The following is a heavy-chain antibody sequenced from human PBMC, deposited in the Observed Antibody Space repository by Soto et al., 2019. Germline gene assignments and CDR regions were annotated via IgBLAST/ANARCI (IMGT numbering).Heavy chain of an antibody. CDR3: AKDRSYSSGPSGY. CDR1: GFTFSSYG. D-gene: IGHD6-19*01. Sequence: GGSLRLSCAASGFTFSSYGMHWVRQAPGKGLEWVAVISYDGSNKYYADSVKGRFTISRDNSKNTLYLQMNSLRAEDTAVYYCAKDRSYSSGPSGYWGQGTLVTVSS. V-gene: IGHV3-30*18. J-gene: IGHJ4*02. CDR2: ISYDGSNK.